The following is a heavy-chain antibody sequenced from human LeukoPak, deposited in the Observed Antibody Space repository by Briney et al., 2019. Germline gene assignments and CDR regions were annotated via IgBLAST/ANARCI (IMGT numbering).Heavy chain of an antibody. J-gene: IGHJ4*02. Sequence: ASVKVSCKASGYTFTSYAMHWVRQAPGQRLEWMGWINAGNGNTKYSQKFQGRVTITRDTSASTAYMELSSLRSEDTAVYYCARDHNIVAPFDYWGQGTLVTVSS. D-gene: IGHD5-12*01. V-gene: IGHV1-3*01. CDR3: ARDHNIVAPFDY. CDR2: INAGNGNT. CDR1: GYTFTSYA.